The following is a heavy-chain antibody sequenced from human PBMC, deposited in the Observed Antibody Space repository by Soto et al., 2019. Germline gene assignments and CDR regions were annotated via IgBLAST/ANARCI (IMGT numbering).Heavy chain of an antibody. J-gene: IGHJ4*02. CDR2: MNPNSGNA. CDR3: ARGHSSSWYVCDY. D-gene: IGHD6-13*01. V-gene: IGHV1-8*01. Sequence: QVKLVQSGAEVKKPGASLKVSCKASGYTFTSYDINWVRQATGQGLEWMGWMNPNSGNAVYAQKFQGRVTMTRNTSISTAYMELSSLRSEDTAVYYCARGHSSSWYVCDYWGQGTLVTVSS. CDR1: GYTFTSYD.